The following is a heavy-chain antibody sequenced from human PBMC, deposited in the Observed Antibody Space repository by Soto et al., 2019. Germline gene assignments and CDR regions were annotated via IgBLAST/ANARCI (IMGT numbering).Heavy chain of an antibody. D-gene: IGHD6-13*01. CDR3: ARVAGQQLHYYYYYYYMDV. CDR1: GGSFSGYY. CDR2: INHSGST. J-gene: IGHJ6*03. V-gene: IGHV4-34*01. Sequence: SETLSLTCAVYGGSFSGYYWSWIRQPPGKGLEWIGEINHSGSTNYNPSLKSRVTITVDTSMNQFSLKLSSVTAADTAVYYCARVAGQQLHYYYYYYYMDVWGKGTTVTVSS.